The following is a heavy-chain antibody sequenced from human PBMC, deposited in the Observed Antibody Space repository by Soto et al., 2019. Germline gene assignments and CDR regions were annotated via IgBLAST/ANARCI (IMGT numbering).Heavy chain of an antibody. Sequence: PGGSLRLSCAASGFTFSSYAMSWVRQAPGKGLEWVSTISGGGGNTYYADSVKGRFTISRDISKNTLYVQMNSLRAEDTAIYYCAKDSSGYYRPFDYWGQGTLVTVSS. D-gene: IGHD3-22*01. V-gene: IGHV3-23*01. J-gene: IGHJ4*02. CDR2: ISGGGGNT. CDR3: AKDSSGYYRPFDY. CDR1: GFTFSSYA.